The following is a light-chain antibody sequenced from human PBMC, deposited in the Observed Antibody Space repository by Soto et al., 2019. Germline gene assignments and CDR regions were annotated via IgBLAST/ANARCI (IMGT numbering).Light chain of an antibody. V-gene: IGLV2-14*01. CDR3: ISYTGSDTSYV. CDR2: EVS. Sequence: QSALTQPASVSGSPGQSITISCTGTNSDIGSYSHVAWYQQYPGKTPKLIIYEVSYRPPGVSHRFSGSKSGITASLTISGLQAEDEADYYCISYTGSDTSYVFGTGTKLTVL. J-gene: IGLJ1*01. CDR1: NSDIGSYSH.